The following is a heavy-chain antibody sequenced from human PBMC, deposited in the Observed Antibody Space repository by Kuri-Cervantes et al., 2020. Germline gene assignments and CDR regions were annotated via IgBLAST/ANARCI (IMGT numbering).Heavy chain of an antibody. CDR3: ASKRQVVVAATNYYYGMDV. D-gene: IGHD2-15*01. CDR1: GYTFTGYY. V-gene: IGHV1-2*02. Sequence: ASVKVSCKASGYTFTGYYMHWVRQAPGQGLEWMGWINPNSGGTNYAQKFQGRVTMTRDTSISTAYMELSRLRSDDTAVYHCASKRQVVVAATNYYYGMDVWGQGTTVTVSS. J-gene: IGHJ6*02. CDR2: INPNSGGT.